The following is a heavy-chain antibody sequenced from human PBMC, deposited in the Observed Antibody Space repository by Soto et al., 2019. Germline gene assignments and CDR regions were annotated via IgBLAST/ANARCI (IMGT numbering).Heavy chain of an antibody. CDR3: AKGRYFDASGGCANF. J-gene: IGHJ4*02. D-gene: IGHD3-22*01. V-gene: IGHV3-23*01. CDR1: GFTFNSYA. Sequence: EVQLLESGGGFLQPGGSQRLSCVASGFTFNSYAMSWVRQTPEKGLEWVSAISGSGYQTFYARSVQGRFTISRDNSKSTVYLQMNGLRAEDSATYYCAKGRYFDASGGCANFWGQGTLVTVSS. CDR2: ISGSGYQT.